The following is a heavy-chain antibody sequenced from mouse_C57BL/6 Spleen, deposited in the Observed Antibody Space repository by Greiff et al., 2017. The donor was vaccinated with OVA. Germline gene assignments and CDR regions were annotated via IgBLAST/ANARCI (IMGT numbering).Heavy chain of an antibody. V-gene: IGHV3-6*01. CDR1: GYSITSGYY. J-gene: IGHJ2*01. Sequence: EVQLQESGPGLVKPSQSLSLTCSVTGYSITSGYYWNWIRQFPGNKLEWMGYISYDGSNNYNPSLKNRISITRDTSKNQFFLKLNSVTTEDTATYYCAREGAYFDDWGQGTTLTVSS. CDR2: ISYDGSN. CDR3: AREGAYFDD.